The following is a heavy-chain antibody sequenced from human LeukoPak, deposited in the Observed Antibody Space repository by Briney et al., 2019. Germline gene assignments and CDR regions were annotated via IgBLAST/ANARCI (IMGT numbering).Heavy chain of an antibody. CDR3: AVGPHHYFDS. J-gene: IGHJ4*02. CDR1: GGSFSGYY. Sequence: SETLSLTCAVYGGSFSGYYWSWIRQHPGKGLEWIGYISYSGSTYYNPSLKSRLTISLDTSKNQFSLRLSSVNAADAAVYFCAVGPHHYFDSWGQGTLVTVSS. CDR2: ISYSGST. V-gene: IGHV4-31*11.